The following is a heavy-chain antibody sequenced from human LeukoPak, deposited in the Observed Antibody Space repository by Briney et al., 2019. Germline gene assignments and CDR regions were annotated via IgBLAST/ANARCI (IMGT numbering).Heavy chain of an antibody. CDR1: GFTFSSYA. D-gene: IGHD2-8*01. CDR3: AKLKACTNGVCYTGWFDP. J-gene: IGHJ5*02. CDR2: ISGSGGST. Sequence: GGSLRLSCAASGFTFSSYAMSWVRQAPGKGLEWVSAISGSGGSTYYADSVKGRFTISRDNSKNTLYLQMNSLRAEDTAVYYCAKLKACTNGVCYTGWFDPWGQGTLVTVSS. V-gene: IGHV3-23*01.